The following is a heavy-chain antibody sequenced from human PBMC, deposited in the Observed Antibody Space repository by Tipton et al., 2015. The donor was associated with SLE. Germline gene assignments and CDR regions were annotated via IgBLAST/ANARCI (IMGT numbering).Heavy chain of an antibody. V-gene: IGHV3-74*01. J-gene: IGHJ6*02. Sequence: SLRLSCAASGFTFSSYWMHWVRQALGKGLVWVSHINSDGSTTSYADSVKGRFTISRDNAKNTLYLQMNSLRAEDTAVYFCAREVVVPAAIRDSYIMAVWGQGTTVTVSS. CDR1: GFTFSSYW. D-gene: IGHD2-2*01. CDR2: INSDGSTT. CDR3: AREVVVPAAIRDSYIMAV.